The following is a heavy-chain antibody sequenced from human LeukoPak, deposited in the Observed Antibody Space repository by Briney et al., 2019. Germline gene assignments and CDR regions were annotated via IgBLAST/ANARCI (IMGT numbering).Heavy chain of an antibody. CDR2: ISGSGGST. D-gene: IGHD3-3*01. Sequence: GRSLSLSCAASGFTFDDYAMHWVRKAPGKGLEWVSAISGSGGSTYYADSVKGRCTISRDNSKNTLYLQMNSLRAEDTAVYYCAKEGAMFGEGVDAFDIWGQGTMVTVSS. CDR1: GFTFDDYA. V-gene: IGHV3-23*01. J-gene: IGHJ3*02. CDR3: AKEGAMFGEGVDAFDI.